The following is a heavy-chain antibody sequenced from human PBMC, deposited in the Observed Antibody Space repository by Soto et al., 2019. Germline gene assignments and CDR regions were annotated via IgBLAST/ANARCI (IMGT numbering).Heavy chain of an antibody. CDR3: ARVLRYDYIWGSRHFCY. CDR2: IYYSGST. J-gene: IGHJ4*02. Sequence: QVQLQESGPGLVNPSQTLSLTCTVSGGSISSGGYYWSWIRQHPGKGLEWIGYIYYSGSTYYNPSLKSRVTISVDTSKNQFSLKLSSVTAADTAVYYCARVLRYDYIWGSRHFCYWGQGTLVTVSS. D-gene: IGHD3-16*01. V-gene: IGHV4-31*03. CDR1: GGSISSGGYY.